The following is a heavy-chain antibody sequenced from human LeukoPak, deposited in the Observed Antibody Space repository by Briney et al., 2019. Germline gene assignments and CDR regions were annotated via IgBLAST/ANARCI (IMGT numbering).Heavy chain of an antibody. J-gene: IGHJ5*02. CDR3: ARGEYYYDSSGYYSNWFDP. CDR1: GYTFINYG. CDR2: INAGNGNT. V-gene: IGHV1-3*03. D-gene: IGHD3-22*01. Sequence: ASVKVSCKASGYTFINYGISWVRQAPGQGLEWMGWINAGNGNTKYSQEFQGRVTITRDTSASTAYMELSSLRSEDMAVYYCARGEYYYDSSGYYSNWFDPWGQGTLVTVSS.